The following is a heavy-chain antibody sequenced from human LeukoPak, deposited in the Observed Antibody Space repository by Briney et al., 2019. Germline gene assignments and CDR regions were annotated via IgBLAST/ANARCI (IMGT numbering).Heavy chain of an antibody. CDR1: GYTFTGYY. V-gene: IGHV1-8*02. CDR3: VSPGPYYDSGGYYPSDW. Sequence: GASVKASCKASGYTFTGYYMHWVRQAPGQGLEWMGWINPNSGNAAYEQKFQGRVTMTRNTSITTAYMELSSLRSEDTAVYYCVSPGPYYDSGGYYPSDWWGQGTLVTVSS. CDR2: INPNSGNA. J-gene: IGHJ4*02. D-gene: IGHD3-22*01.